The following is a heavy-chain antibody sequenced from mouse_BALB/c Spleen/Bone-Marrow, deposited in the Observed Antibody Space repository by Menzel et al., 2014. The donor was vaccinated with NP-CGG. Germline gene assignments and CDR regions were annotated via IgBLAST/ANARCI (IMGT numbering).Heavy chain of an antibody. CDR2: INPDSSTI. CDR3: ARPGYYGYQDV. CDR1: GFDFSGYW. J-gene: IGHJ1*01. D-gene: IGHD1-2*01. Sequence: DAKLVESRGGLVQPGGSLKLSCAASGFDFSGYWMTWVRQAPGKGLEWIGEINPDSSTINYTPSLKDKFIISRDNAKNALYLQMSKVRSEDTALYYCARPGYYGYQDVWGAGTTVTVSS. V-gene: IGHV4-1*02.